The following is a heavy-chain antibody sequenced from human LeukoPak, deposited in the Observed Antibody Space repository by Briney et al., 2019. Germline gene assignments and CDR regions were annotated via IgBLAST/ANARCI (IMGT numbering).Heavy chain of an antibody. J-gene: IGHJ2*01. CDR1: GFTFSSYA. Sequence: GGSLRLSCAASGFTFSSYAMHWVRQAPGKGLEWVAVISYDGSNKYYADSVKGRFTISRDNSKNTLCLQMNSLRAEDTAVYYCARDMGGDYWYFDLWGRGTLVTVSS. CDR2: ISYDGSNK. D-gene: IGHD3-16*01. CDR3: ARDMGGDYWYFDL. V-gene: IGHV3-30-3*01.